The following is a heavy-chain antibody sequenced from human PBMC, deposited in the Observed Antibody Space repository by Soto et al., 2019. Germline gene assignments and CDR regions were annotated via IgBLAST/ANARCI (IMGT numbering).Heavy chain of an antibody. Sequence: EVQRLESGGGLVQPGGSLRFSCAAYGFTFSSYAMSWVRQAPGKGLEWVSAISGSGGSTYYGDSVKGRFTISRDNSKNTLYLQMNSLRTEDTAVYYCAKVTTVTSRYYWGQGTLVTVTS. CDR1: GFTFSSYA. D-gene: IGHD4-17*01. V-gene: IGHV3-23*01. CDR2: ISGSGGST. J-gene: IGHJ4*02. CDR3: AKVTTVTSRYY.